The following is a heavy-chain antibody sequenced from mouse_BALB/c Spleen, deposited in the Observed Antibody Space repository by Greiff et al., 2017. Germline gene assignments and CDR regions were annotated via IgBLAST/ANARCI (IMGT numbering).Heavy chain of an antibody. CDR1: GFTFSSFG. CDR2: ISSGSSTI. J-gene: IGHJ4*01. Sequence: EVKLQESGGGLVQPGGSRKLSCAASGFTFSSFGMHWVRQAPEKGLEWVAYISSGSSTIYYADTVKGRFTISRDNPKNTLFLQMTSLRSEDTAMYYCARVYDYDGRYYAMDYWGQGTSVTVSS. V-gene: IGHV5-17*02. CDR3: ARVYDYDGRYYAMDY. D-gene: IGHD2-4*01.